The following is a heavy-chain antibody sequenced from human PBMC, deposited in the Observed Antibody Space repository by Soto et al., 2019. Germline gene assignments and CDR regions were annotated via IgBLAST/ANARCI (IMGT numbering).Heavy chain of an antibody. D-gene: IGHD2-8*01. J-gene: IGHJ4*02. CDR1: GGSISSGGYS. Sequence: SETLSLTCAVSGGSISSGGYSWSWIRQPPGKGLEWIGYIYHSGSTYYNPSLKSRVTISVDRSKNQFSLKLSSVTAADTAVYYCARASLYCTNGVCYNQNFDYWGQGTLVTVSS. CDR2: IYHSGST. V-gene: IGHV4-30-2*01. CDR3: ARASLYCTNGVCYNQNFDY.